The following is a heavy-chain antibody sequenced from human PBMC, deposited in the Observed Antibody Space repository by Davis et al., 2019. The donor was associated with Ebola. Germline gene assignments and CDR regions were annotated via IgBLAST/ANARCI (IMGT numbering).Heavy chain of an antibody. V-gene: IGHV4-30-2*01. CDR3: ARHAGGGEWYFDL. Sequence: PSETLSLTCAVSGGSISSGGYSWSWIRQPPGKGLEWIGYIYHSGSTYYNPSLKSRVTISVDRSKNQFSLKLSSVTAADTAVYYCARHAGGGEWYFDLWGRGTLVTVSS. J-gene: IGHJ2*01. CDR1: GGSISSGGYS. CDR2: IYHSGST. D-gene: IGHD2-21*01.